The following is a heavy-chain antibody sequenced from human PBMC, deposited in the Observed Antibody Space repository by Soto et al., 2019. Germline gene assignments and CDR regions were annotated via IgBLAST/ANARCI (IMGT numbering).Heavy chain of an antibody. Sequence: GGSLRLSCAASGFTFSSYAMHWVRQAPGKGLEYVSAISSNGGSTYYANSVKGRFTISRDNSKNTLYLQMGSLRAEDMAVYYCARCSGGSCLPPFDYWGQGTLVTVSS. J-gene: IGHJ4*02. CDR1: GFTFSSYA. CDR3: ARCSGGSCLPPFDY. V-gene: IGHV3-64*01. D-gene: IGHD2-15*01. CDR2: ISSNGGST.